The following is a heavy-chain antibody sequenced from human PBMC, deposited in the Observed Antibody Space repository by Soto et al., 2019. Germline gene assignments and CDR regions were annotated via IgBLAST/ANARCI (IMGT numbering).Heavy chain of an antibody. CDR1: GFTFSSYD. CDR3: ARGSCGAGSFRAYRAV. V-gene: IGHV3-13*05. J-gene: IGHJ6*03. CDR2: IGTAGDP. Sequence: EVQLVESGGDLVQPGGSLRLSCAASGFTFSSYDMHWVRQAAGKGLEWVSAIGTAGDPYYTDSAKGRFPISRENAQTSWWRQMNSRRAGDTAVDDGARGSCGAGSFRAYRAVGGRGTTVTVSS. D-gene: IGHD3-10*01.